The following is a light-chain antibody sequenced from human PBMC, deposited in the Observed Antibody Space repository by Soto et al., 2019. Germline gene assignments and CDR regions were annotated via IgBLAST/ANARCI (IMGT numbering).Light chain of an antibody. Sequence: EVVLTQSPATLSLSPVERATLSCRASQSVSKYLAWYQQKPGQAPRLLIYGASNRATGIPARFSGSGSGTDFTLTISSLEPEDFAVYYCQQRTKRFTFGQGTRLEIK. CDR3: QQRTKRFT. CDR2: GAS. CDR1: QSVSKY. V-gene: IGKV3-11*01. J-gene: IGKJ5*01.